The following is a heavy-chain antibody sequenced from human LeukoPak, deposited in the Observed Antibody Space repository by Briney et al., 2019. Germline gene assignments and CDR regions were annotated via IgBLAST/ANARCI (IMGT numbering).Heavy chain of an antibody. Sequence: GGSLTLSCAASGFTFSSYAMSWVRQAPGTGLEWVSILSGSGASTSYADSVKGRFTISRDNSKNTLYLQMNSLRAEDTARYYCAKQKGYCSGGSCYYSDYWGQGTLVTVSS. D-gene: IGHD2-15*01. CDR3: AKQKGYCSGGSCYYSDY. V-gene: IGHV3-23*01. CDR1: GFTFSSYA. J-gene: IGHJ4*02. CDR2: LSGSGAST.